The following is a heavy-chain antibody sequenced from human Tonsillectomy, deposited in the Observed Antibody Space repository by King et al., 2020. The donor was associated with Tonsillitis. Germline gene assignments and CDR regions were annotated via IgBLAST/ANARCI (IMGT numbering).Heavy chain of an antibody. D-gene: IGHD2-15*01. J-gene: IGHJ3*02. CDR1: GFTFSSYW. V-gene: IGHV3-7*01. CDR3: ARDGFVVVVAATPDAFDI. Sequence: VQLVESGGGLVQPGGSLRLSCAASGFTFSSYWMSWVRQAPGKGLEWVANIKQDGSEKYYVDSVKGRFTISRDNAKNSLYLQMNSLRAEDTAVYYCARDGFVVVVAATPDAFDIWGQGTMVTVSS. CDR2: IKQDGSEK.